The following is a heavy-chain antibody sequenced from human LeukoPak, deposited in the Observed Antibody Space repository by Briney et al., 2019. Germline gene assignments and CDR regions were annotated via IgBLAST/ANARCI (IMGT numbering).Heavy chain of an antibody. CDR2: ISSSGSTI. CDR1: GFTFSSYE. V-gene: IGHV3-48*03. J-gene: IGHJ3*02. CDR3: ARGEVSSWYGAFDT. D-gene: IGHD6-13*01. Sequence: GGSLRLSCAASGFTFSSYEMNWVRQAPGKGLEWVSYISSSGSTIYYADSVKGRFTISRDNAKNSLYLQMNSLRAEDTAVYYCARGEVSSWYGAFDTWGQGTMVTVSS.